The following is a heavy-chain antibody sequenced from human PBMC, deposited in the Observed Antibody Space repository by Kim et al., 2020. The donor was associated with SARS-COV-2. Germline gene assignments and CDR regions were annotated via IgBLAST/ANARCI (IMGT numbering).Heavy chain of an antibody. V-gene: IGHV1-2*02. Sequence: ASVKVSCKASGYTFTGYYMHWVRQAPGQGLEWMGWINPNSGGTNYAQKFQGRVTMTRDTSISTAYMELSRLRSDDTAVYYCARESPARAARLTTRGPNGYWGQGTLVTVSS. CDR3: ARESPARAARLTTRGPNGY. J-gene: IGHJ4*02. CDR2: INPNSGGT. CDR1: GYTFTGYY. D-gene: IGHD6-6*01.